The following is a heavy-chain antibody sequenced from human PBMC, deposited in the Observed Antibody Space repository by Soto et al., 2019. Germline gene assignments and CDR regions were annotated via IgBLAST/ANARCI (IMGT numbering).Heavy chain of an antibody. CDR2: IYYSGST. D-gene: IGHD1-26*01. Sequence: SETLSLTCTVSGGSVSSGSYYWSWIRQPPGKGLEWIGYIYYSGSTNYNPSLKSRVTISVDTSKNQFSLKLSSVTAADTAVYYCARARYSGGRYLDYWGQGTLVTVSS. CDR3: ARARYSGGRYLDY. CDR1: GGSVSSGSYY. V-gene: IGHV4-61*01. J-gene: IGHJ4*02.